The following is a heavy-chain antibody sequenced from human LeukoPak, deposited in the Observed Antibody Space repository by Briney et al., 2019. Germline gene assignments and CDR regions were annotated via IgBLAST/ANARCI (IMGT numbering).Heavy chain of an antibody. V-gene: IGHV1-2*02. D-gene: IGHD1-14*01. CDR1: GYTFSDYY. CDR2: INPDSGGT. CDR3: ARDHLLFRQPPNWFDP. Sequence: ASVKVSCKASGYTFSDYYMHWVRQAPGQGLEWMGWINPDSGGTKYAQKFQDRVTMTSDTSISTAYMELSRLRSDDTAVYYCARDHLLFRQPPNWFDPWGQGILVTVSS. J-gene: IGHJ5*02.